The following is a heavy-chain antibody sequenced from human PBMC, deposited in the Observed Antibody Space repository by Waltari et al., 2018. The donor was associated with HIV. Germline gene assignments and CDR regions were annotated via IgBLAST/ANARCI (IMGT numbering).Heavy chain of an antibody. CDR3: AKAPTTSTALVQGS. CDR2: RSNDASDQ. V-gene: IGHV3-30*18. D-gene: IGHD5-18*01. Sequence: QLVESGGGVVQPGRSLRLTCAASGFIFSDYGLRWVRQAPGKGFEWLKFRSNDASDQYYAKSVKGRFTISRDNSKKTVFLEMNNLKIEDTAIYFCAKAPTTSTALVQGSWGQGTLVIVSS. CDR1: GFIFSDYG. J-gene: IGHJ5*02.